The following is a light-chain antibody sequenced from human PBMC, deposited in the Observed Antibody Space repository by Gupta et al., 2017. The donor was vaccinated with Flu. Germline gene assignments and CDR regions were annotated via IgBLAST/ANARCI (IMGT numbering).Light chain of an antibody. Sequence: SYVLTQPPSVSVAPGQTARITCGGNNIGSKSVHWYQQKPGQAPVLVVYDYSARPSGIPERFSGSNSGNTATLTISRVEAGDEADYYCQVWDSSSDHHVFGTGTKVTVL. J-gene: IGLJ1*01. V-gene: IGLV3-21*02. CDR2: DYS. CDR3: QVWDSSSDHHV. CDR1: NIGSKS.